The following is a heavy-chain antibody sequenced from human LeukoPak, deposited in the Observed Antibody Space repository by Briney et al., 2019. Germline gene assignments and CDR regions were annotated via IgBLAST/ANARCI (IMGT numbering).Heavy chain of an antibody. J-gene: IGHJ4*02. Sequence: SETLSLTCAVYGGSFSDYYWSWIRQSPGKGLEWIGEINHSGTTNYSPSLKSRVSISVDTSKNQFSLKLNSVTAADAAMYYCASHYSSGSYRYTGSFDSWGQGMLVNVSS. CDR1: GGSFSDYY. V-gene: IGHV4-34*01. D-gene: IGHD3-16*02. CDR3: ASHYSSGSYRYTGSFDS. CDR2: INHSGTT.